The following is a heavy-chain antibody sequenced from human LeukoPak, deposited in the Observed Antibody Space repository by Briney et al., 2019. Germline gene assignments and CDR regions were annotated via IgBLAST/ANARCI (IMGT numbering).Heavy chain of an antibody. CDR2: ISSSSSYT. D-gene: IGHD4-17*01. Sequence: GGSLRLSCAASGFTFSDYYMSWIRQAPGKGLEWVSYISSSSSYTNYADSVKGRFAISKDNAKNSLYLQMNSLRAEDTAVYYCARDLDGDYYYYGMDVWGQGTTVTVSS. CDR3: ARDLDGDYYYYGMDV. CDR1: GFTFSDYY. V-gene: IGHV3-11*05. J-gene: IGHJ6*02.